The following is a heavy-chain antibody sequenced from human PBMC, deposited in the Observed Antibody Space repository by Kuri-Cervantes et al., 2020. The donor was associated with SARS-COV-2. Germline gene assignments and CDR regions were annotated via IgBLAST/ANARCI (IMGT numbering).Heavy chain of an antibody. V-gene: IGHV3-11*06. CDR1: GFTFSDYY. J-gene: IGHJ1*01. D-gene: IGHD1-26*01. Sequence: GGSLRLSCAASGFTFSDYYMSWIRQAPGKGLEWVSSISSSSSYIYYADSVKGRFTISRDNAKNTLYLQMNTLKTEDTAVFYCARDASYSGSYGSFQHWGQGTLVVASS. CDR3: ARDASYSGSYGSFQH. CDR2: ISSSSSYI.